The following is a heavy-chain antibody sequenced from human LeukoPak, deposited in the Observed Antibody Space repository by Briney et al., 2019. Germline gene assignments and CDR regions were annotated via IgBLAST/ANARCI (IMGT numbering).Heavy chain of an antibody. CDR3: ARVPLWFGVSGKYPDDY. CDR1: GFTFSSYS. D-gene: IGHD3-10*01. V-gene: IGHV3-21*04. CDR2: ISSSSSYI. J-gene: IGHJ4*02. Sequence: GGSLRLSCAASGFTFSSYSMNWVRQAPGKGLEWVSSISSSSSYIYYADSVKGRFTISRDNAKNSLYLQMNSLTAADTAVYYCARVPLWFGVSGKYPDDYWGQGTLVTVSS.